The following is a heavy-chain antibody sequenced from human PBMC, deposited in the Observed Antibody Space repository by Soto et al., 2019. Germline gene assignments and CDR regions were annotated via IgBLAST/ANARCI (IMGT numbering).Heavy chain of an antibody. J-gene: IGHJ5*02. D-gene: IGHD3-3*01. CDR2: ISYSGSS. Sequence: PSXTLSLTCTVSGGSISSSSYYWGWVRQPPGKVREWIGSISYSGSSNYNPSLKSRATISVDTSKNQFSLKLSSVTAADTAVYYCARQHYDFWSIYYIRWFDPWGQGTLVTVSS. CDR1: GGSISSSSYY. CDR3: ARQHYDFWSIYYIRWFDP. V-gene: IGHV4-39*01.